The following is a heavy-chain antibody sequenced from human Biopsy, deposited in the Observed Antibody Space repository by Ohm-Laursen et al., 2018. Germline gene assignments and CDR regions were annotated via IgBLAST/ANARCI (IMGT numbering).Heavy chain of an antibody. D-gene: IGHD3-3*01. CDR2: VYYSGST. Sequence: TLSLTCSVSGGSISSRNHYWGWLRQPPGKGLGWIGHVYYSGSTFYNSSLESRVTVSVDTSKNQFHLRLTSMGASDTAVYYCARHSLDDFWSGAHYYFDYWGLGTLVTVSS. J-gene: IGHJ4*02. CDR1: GGSISSRNHY. CDR3: ARHSLDDFWSGAHYYFDY. V-gene: IGHV4-39*01.